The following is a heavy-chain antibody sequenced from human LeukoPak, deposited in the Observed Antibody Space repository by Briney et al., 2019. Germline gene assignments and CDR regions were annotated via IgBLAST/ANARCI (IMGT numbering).Heavy chain of an antibody. CDR3: ARGTTHYDFWSGYTYFYYYYMDV. V-gene: IGHV4-61*02. Sequence: PSQTLSLTCTVSGGSISSGNYWSWIRQPAGKGLEWIGRIYTSGSTNYNPSLKSRVTISVDTSKNQFSLKLSSVTAADTAVYYCARGTTHYDFWSGYTYFYYYYMDVWGKETTVTDCS. D-gene: IGHD3-3*01. CDR1: GGSISSGNY. J-gene: IGHJ6*03. CDR2: IYTSGST.